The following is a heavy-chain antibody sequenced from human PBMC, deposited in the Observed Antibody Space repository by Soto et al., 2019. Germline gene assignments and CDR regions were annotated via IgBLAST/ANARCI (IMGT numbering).Heavy chain of an antibody. Sequence: SETLSLTCTVSGGSISSYYWSWIRQPPGKGLEWIGYIYYSGSTNYNPSLKSRVTISVDTSKNQFSLKLSSVTAADTAVYYCAREDFWGGYLDYWGQGTLVTVSS. CDR3: AREDFWGGYLDY. J-gene: IGHJ4*02. CDR2: IYYSGST. D-gene: IGHD3-3*01. CDR1: GGSISSYY. V-gene: IGHV4-59*01.